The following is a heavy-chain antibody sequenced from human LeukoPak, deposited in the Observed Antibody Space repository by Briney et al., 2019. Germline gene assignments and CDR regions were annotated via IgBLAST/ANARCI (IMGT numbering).Heavy chain of an antibody. CDR2: IIPIFGTA. Sequence: SVKVSCKASGGTFSSYAISWVRQAPGQGLEGMGGIIPIFGTANYAQKFQGRVTITADESTSKAYMEVSSLRSEDTAVYYCATTFYGPRGAFDIWGQGTMVTVSS. D-gene: IGHD2/OR15-2a*01. V-gene: IGHV1-69*13. J-gene: IGHJ3*02. CDR1: GGTFSSYA. CDR3: ATTFYGPRGAFDI.